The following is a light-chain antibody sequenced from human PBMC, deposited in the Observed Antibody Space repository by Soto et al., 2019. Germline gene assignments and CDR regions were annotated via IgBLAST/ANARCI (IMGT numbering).Light chain of an antibody. CDR3: SSYTTSNTRQIV. V-gene: IGLV2-14*03. CDR2: DVS. Sequence: QCALTQPASVSGSPGQSITISCTGTSSDVGGYNYVSWYQHHPGKAPKLMIFDVSNRPSGVSNRFSGSKSGNTASLTISGLQPEDEADYYCSSYTTSNTRQIVFGTGTRSPS. CDR1: SSDVGGYNY. J-gene: IGLJ1*01.